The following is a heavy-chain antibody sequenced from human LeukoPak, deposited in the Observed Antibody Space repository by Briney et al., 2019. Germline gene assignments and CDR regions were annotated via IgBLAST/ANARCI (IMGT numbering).Heavy chain of an antibody. CDR2: ISSSSNTI. D-gene: IGHD5-18*01. CDR3: ARARGYSYGYSDY. Sequence: PRGSLRLSCAASGFTFSSYSMNWVRQAPGKGLEWVAYISSSSNTIDSADSVKGRFTISRDNAKNSLYLQVNSLRAEDTAVYYCARARGYSYGYSDYWGQGTLVTVSS. V-gene: IGHV3-48*01. J-gene: IGHJ4*02. CDR1: GFTFSSYS.